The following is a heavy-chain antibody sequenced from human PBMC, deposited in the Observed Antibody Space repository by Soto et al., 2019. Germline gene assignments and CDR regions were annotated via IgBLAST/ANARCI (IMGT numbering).Heavy chain of an antibody. J-gene: IGHJ4*02. V-gene: IGHV1-18*01. CDR3: ARDSPPVDY. CDR1: GYTFTNYA. CDR2: INAYNGKT. Sequence: QVQLVQSGAEVKKPGASVKVSCKASGYTFTNYAISWVRQAPGQGLEWMGWINAYNGKTNYAQKLQARVTTTTATSASTAYTELRSMMSDDTAVYYCARDSPPVDYWGPGTLVTVSS.